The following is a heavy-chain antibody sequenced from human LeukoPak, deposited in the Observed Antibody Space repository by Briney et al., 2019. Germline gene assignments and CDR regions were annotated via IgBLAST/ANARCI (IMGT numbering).Heavy chain of an antibody. Sequence: GASVKVSCKASGYTFTSYGISWVRQAPGQGLEWMGWISAYNGNTNYAQKLQGRVTMTTDTSTSTAYMELRSLRSDDTAVYYCARDFEASIGGGISNWFDPWGQGTLVTVSS. J-gene: IGHJ5*02. CDR2: ISAYNGNT. V-gene: IGHV1-18*01. CDR3: ARDFEASIGGGISNWFDP. CDR1: GYTFTSYG. D-gene: IGHD3-3*01.